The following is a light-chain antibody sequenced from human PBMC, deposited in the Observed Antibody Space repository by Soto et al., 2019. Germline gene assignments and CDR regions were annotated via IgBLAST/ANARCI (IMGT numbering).Light chain of an antibody. Sequence: QSALTQPASVSGSPGQSITISCTGTSSDVGGYNYVSWYQQHPGKAPKLMIYDVSNRPSGVSNRFSGSKSGNTASLTISGLQAEDEADYYCSSYTSIITLVVFGTGTKLTVL. J-gene: IGLJ1*01. CDR1: SSDVGGYNY. CDR3: SSYTSIITLVV. V-gene: IGLV2-14*01. CDR2: DVS.